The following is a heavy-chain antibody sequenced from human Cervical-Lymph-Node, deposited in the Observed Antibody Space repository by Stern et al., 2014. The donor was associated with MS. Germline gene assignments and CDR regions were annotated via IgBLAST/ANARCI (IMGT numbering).Heavy chain of an antibody. J-gene: IGHJ6*02. V-gene: IGHV3-23*04. CDR2: ISGSGGNT. CDR1: RFTFSNYA. Sequence: EVQLVESGGGLVQPGGSLGLSCVASRFTFSNYAMTWVRQAPGKGLEWVSRISGSGGNTFYADSVKGRFTISRDNSRNMVSLQMNSLRAEDTARYYCAKGITVTGTGYGVDVWGQGTTVTVSS. D-gene: IGHD6-19*01. CDR3: AKGITVTGTGYGVDV.